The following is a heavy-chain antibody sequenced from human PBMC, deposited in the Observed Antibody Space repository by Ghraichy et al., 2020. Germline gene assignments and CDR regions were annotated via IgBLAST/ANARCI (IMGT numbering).Heavy chain of an antibody. Sequence: ASVKVSCKASGYTFTSYDINWVRQATGQGLEWMGWMNPNSGNTGYAQKFQGRVTITRNTSISTAYMELSSLRSEDTAVYYCARGSCSSTSCSYYYYYYMDVWGKGTTVTVSS. CDR2: MNPNSGNT. V-gene: IGHV1-8*03. J-gene: IGHJ6*03. D-gene: IGHD2-2*01. CDR1: GYTFTSYD. CDR3: ARGSCSSTSCSYYYYYYMDV.